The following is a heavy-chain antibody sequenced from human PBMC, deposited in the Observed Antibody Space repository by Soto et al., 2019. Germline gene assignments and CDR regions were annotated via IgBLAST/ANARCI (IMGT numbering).Heavy chain of an antibody. CDR1: GGSISSGGYS. CDR3: ARASGLWFGELLSPYYYYYGMDV. V-gene: IGHV4-30-2*01. Sequence: TSETLSLTCAVSGGSISSGGYSWSWIRQPPGKGLEWIGYIYHSGSTNYNPSLKSRVTISVDTSKNQFSLKLSSVTAADTAVYYCARASGLWFGELLSPYYYYYGMDVWGQGTTVTVSS. J-gene: IGHJ6*02. D-gene: IGHD3-10*01. CDR2: IYHSGST.